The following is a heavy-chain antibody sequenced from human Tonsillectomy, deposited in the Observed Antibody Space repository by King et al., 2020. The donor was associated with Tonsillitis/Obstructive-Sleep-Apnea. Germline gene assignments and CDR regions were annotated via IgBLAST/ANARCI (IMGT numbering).Heavy chain of an antibody. J-gene: IGHJ3*01. V-gene: IGHV1-69*10. CDR1: GGTFSSYS. D-gene: IGHD5-24*01. CDR2: IIPFLDMT. CDR3: ARAASGMATVAAFDL. Sequence: QLVQSGAEVKKPASSVKVSCKTSGGTFSSYSISWVRQAPGQGLEWMGLIIPFLDMTNYAQKFQGRVTITADRSTSTAYMELSSRRSEDTAVYYCARAASGMATVAAFDLWGQGTMVTVSS.